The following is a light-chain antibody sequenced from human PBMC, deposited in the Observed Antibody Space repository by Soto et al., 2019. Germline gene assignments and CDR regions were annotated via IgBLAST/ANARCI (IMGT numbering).Light chain of an antibody. CDR1: SRDVADYNY. V-gene: IGLV2-14*01. Sequence: QSALTQPASVSGSPGQSITISCTGTSRDVADYNYVSWYQQPPAKAPKLMIYEVSHRPSGVSNRFSGTKSGNTASLTISGLQAEDEADYYCSLFTSDSTYVFGTGTKVTVL. J-gene: IGLJ1*01. CDR2: EVS. CDR3: SLFTSDSTYV.